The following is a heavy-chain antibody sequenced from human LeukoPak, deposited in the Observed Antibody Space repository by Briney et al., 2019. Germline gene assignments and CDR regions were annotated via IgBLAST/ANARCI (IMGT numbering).Heavy chain of an antibody. V-gene: IGHV3-48*01. J-gene: IGHJ4*02. CDR1: GFTFSTYS. Sequence: GGSLRLSCAASGFTFSTYSINWVRQSPGKGLEWLSYISSSSSTIYYADSVKGRFTISRDNAKDSLYLQMGSLRADDMGVYYCATLDRGYWGQGTLVTVSS. D-gene: IGHD1-14*01. CDR3: ATLDRGY. CDR2: ISSSSSTI.